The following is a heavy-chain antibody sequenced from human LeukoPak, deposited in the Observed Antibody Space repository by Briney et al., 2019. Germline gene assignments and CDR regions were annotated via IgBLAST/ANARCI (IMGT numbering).Heavy chain of an antibody. CDR1: SGSFRTYY. CDR2: IYYSGST. V-gene: IGHV4-59*01. D-gene: IGHD3-22*01. CDR3: ARDRGYYYDSSGYSNWFDP. J-gene: IGHJ5*02. Sequence: PSETLSLTCTVSSGSFRTYYWSWIRQPPGKGLEWIGYIYYSGSTNYNPSLKSRVTISVDTSKNQFSLKLSSVTAADTAVYYCARDRGYYYDSSGYSNWFDPWGQGTLVTVSS.